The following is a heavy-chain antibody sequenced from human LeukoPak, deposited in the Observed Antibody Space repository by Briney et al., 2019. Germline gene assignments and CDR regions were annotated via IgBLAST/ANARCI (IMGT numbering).Heavy chain of an antibody. CDR2: IHYTGNT. CDR3: ARGYGSGSYNNFNK. Sequence: SETLSLTCTVSGGSISSYYWSWIRQPPGKGLEWIGYIHYTGNTDYNPSLTSRVTMSVDTSKNQFSLMLTSVTAADTAVYYCARGYGSGSYNNFNKWGQGLLVAVSS. CDR1: GGSISSYY. D-gene: IGHD3-10*01. J-gene: IGHJ4*02. V-gene: IGHV4-59*01.